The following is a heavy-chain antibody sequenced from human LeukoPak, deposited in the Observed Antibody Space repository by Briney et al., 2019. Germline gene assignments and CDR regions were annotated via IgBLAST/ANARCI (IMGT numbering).Heavy chain of an antibody. CDR2: INPSGGST. CDR3: ASSRSLGEWFDP. D-gene: IGHD3-10*01. J-gene: IGHJ5*02. V-gene: IGHV1-46*01. Sequence: ASVKVSCKASGYTFTSYYMHWVRQAPGQGLEWMGIINPSGGSTSYAQKFQGRVTMTRDTSTSTVYMGLSSLRSEDTAVYYCASSRSLGEWFDPWGQGTLVTVSS. CDR1: GYTFTSYY.